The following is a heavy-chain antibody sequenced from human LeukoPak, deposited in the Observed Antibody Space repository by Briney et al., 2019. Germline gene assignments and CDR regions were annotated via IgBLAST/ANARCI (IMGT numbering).Heavy chain of an antibody. D-gene: IGHD1-26*01. J-gene: IGHJ4*02. V-gene: IGHV4-30-4*07. Sequence: PSETLSLTCAVSGGSISRGGYSWSWIRQPPGKGLEWIGYFYYSGSSYYNPSLKSRVTISVDTSKNQFSLKLSSVTAADTAVYYCATYSGSPPYYFDYWGQGTLVTVSS. CDR2: FYYSGSS. CDR3: ATYSGSPPYYFDY. CDR1: GGSISRGGYS.